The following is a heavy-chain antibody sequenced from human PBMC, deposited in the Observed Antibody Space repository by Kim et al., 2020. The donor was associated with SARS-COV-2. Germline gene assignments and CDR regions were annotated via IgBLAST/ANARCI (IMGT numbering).Heavy chain of an antibody. Sequence: TNSTPSLKSRVTISVDKSKNHFSLKLNSVTAADTAVYYCSGSSGWYRLDYWGQGTLVTVSS. CDR3: SGSSGWYRLDY. V-gene: IGHV4-4*02. D-gene: IGHD6-19*01. CDR2: T. J-gene: IGHJ4*02.